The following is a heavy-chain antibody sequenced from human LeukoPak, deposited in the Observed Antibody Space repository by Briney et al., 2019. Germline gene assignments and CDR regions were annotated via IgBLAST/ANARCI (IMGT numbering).Heavy chain of an antibody. CDR3: VRGVCYSARVGWFDP. J-gene: IGHJ5*02. CDR2: IYYSGST. D-gene: IGHD2-15*01. CDR1: GGPIISSGFH. Sequence: KPSETLSLTCTVSGGPIISSGFHWGWIRQPPGKGLEWIGSIYYSGSTNYNPSLKSRVTISVDTSKNQFSLKLSAVTAADSAVYYVVRGVCYSARVGWFDPWGQGTLVTVSS. V-gene: IGHV4-39*07.